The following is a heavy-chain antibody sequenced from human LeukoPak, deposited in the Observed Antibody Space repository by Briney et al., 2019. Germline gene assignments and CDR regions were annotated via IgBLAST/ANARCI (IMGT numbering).Heavy chain of an antibody. CDR3: ANSGSYYSPFDY. Sequence: SVKVSCKASGGTFSSYAISWVRPAPGQGLEWMGGIIPIFGTANYAQKFQGRVTITADESTSTAYMELSSLRSEDTAVYYCANSGSYYSPFDYWGQGTLVTVSS. CDR1: GGTFSSYA. V-gene: IGHV1-69*13. J-gene: IGHJ4*02. CDR2: IIPIFGTA. D-gene: IGHD1-26*01.